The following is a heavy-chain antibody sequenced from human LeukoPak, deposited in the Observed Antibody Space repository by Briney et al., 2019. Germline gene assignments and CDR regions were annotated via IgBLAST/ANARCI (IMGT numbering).Heavy chain of an antibody. CDR1: GYTFTSYA. CDR3: ARTIAGRAVAGDYYYYYMDV. V-gene: IGHV7-4-1*02. J-gene: IGHJ6*03. CDR2: INTNTGNP. D-gene: IGHD6-19*01. Sequence: ASVKVSCKASGYTFTSYAMNWVRQAPGQGLEWMGWINTNTGNPTYAQGFTGRFVFSLDTSVSTAYLQISSLKAEDTAVYYCARTIAGRAVAGDYYYYYMDVWGKGTTVTVSS.